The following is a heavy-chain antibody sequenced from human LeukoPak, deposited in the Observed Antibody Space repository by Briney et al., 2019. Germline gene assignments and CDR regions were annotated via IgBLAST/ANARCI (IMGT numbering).Heavy chain of an antibody. Sequence: PSETLSLTCTVSGGSISSRSYCWSWIRQPAGKGLEWIGHVHISGSTNYNSSLKSRVTISVDTSKNQFSLKLSSVTAADTAVYYCARTGCSGGSCYLGGDWGQGTLATVSS. D-gene: IGHD2-15*01. J-gene: IGHJ4*02. CDR2: VHISGST. V-gene: IGHV4-61*09. CDR3: ARTGCSGGSCYLGGD. CDR1: GGSISSRSYC.